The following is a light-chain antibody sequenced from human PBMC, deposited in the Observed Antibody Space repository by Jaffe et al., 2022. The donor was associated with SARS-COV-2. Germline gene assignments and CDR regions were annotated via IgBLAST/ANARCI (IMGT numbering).Light chain of an antibody. V-gene: IGLV1-40*01. CDR2: GNN. CDR1: SSNIGAGYD. J-gene: IGLJ2*01. Sequence: QSVLTQPPSVSGAPGQRVTFSCTGSSSNIGAGYDVHWYQQLPGTAPKLLIYGNNNRPSGVPDRFSGSKSGTSASLAISGLHTEDEADYYCQSYDSSLSGSVFGGGTKLTVL. CDR3: QSYDSSLSGSV.